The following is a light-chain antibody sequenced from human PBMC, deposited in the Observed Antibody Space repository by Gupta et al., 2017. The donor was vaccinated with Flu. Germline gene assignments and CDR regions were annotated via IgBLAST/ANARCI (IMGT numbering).Light chain of an antibody. CDR3: AAWDDIRNDWV. CDR2: SNN. V-gene: IGLV1-44*01. Sequence: SVLTQPPSASRTPGQRVTISCTGSRYNIGSNTVNWYQQHPGTAPKLLIYSNNQRPSGIPDRFSGSKSGTSATLAISRLQAEDEADYHCAAWDDIRNDWVFGGGTKLTVV. CDR1: RYNIGSNT. J-gene: IGLJ3*02.